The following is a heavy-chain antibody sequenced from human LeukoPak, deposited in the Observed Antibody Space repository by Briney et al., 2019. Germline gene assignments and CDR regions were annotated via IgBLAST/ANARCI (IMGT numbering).Heavy chain of an antibody. D-gene: IGHD2-8*01. Sequence: GGSLRLSCAASGFTFSNAWMSWVRQAPGKGLEWVSYISSDGNIIYYADSVKGRFTISRDNARNSLYLQMNSLRAEDTAVYYCARDMVYWGQGTLVTISS. V-gene: IGHV3-11*04. CDR1: GFTFSNAW. CDR2: ISSDGNII. CDR3: ARDMVY. J-gene: IGHJ4*02.